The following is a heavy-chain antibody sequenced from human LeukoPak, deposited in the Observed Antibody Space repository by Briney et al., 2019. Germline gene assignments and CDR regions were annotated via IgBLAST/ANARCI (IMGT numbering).Heavy chain of an antibody. CDR3: ARAMVRGVMRSWFDP. J-gene: IGHJ5*02. D-gene: IGHD3-10*01. CDR1: GYTFTSYD. V-gene: IGHV1-8*01. CDR2: MNPNSGNT. Sequence: ASVKVSCKASGYTFTSYDINCVRQATGQGREWTGWMNPNSGNTGCAQTFQGRVTMTRNTSIRTAYMELSSLRSEETAVYYCARAMVRGVMRSWFDPWGQGTLVTVSS.